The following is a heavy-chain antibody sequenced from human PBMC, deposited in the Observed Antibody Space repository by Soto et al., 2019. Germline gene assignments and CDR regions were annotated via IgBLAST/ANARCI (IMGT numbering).Heavy chain of an antibody. J-gene: IGHJ6*02. Sequence: GGSLRLSCAASGFTFSSYGMHWVRQAPGKGLEWVAVIWYDGSNKYYADSVKGRFTISRDNSKNTLYLQMNSLRAEDTAVYYCARVRVFLCFGESQLYSHGMDVGGQGTTVTVSS. V-gene: IGHV3-33*01. CDR2: IWYDGSNK. D-gene: IGHD3-10*01. CDR3: ARVRVFLCFGESQLYSHGMDV. CDR1: GFTFSSYG.